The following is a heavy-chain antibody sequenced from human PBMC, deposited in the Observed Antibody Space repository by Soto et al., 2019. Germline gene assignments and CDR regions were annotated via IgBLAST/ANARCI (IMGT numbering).Heavy chain of an antibody. Sequence: GGSLRLSCAASGFTFDDYATHWVRPAPGKGLEWVSGISWNSGSIGYADSVKGRFTISRDNAKNSLYLQMNSLRAEDTALYYCAKDYGSGSYLLLYFDYWGQGTLVTVSS. D-gene: IGHD3-10*01. V-gene: IGHV3-9*01. J-gene: IGHJ4*02. CDR3: AKDYGSGSYLLLYFDY. CDR2: ISWNSGSI. CDR1: GFTFDDYA.